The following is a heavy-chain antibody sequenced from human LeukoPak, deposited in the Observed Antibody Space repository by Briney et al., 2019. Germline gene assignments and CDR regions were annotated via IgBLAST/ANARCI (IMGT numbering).Heavy chain of an antibody. Sequence: PGGSLRLSCAASGFTFSSYWMSWVRQAPGKGLEWVANIKQDGSEKYYVDSVKGRFTISRDNAKNSLYLQMNSLRAEDTAVYYCARDRGLAYCEGDCYSGAFDIWGQGTTVTVSS. J-gene: IGHJ3*02. CDR1: GFTFSSYW. CDR3: ARDRGLAYCEGDCYSGAFDI. D-gene: IGHD2-21*01. CDR2: IKQDGSEK. V-gene: IGHV3-7*03.